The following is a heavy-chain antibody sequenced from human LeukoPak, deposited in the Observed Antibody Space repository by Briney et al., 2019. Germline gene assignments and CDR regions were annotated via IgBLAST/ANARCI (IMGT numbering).Heavy chain of an antibody. CDR2: IWYDESNK. CDR3: ARSSDDILTGYYNGLLDY. CDR1: GFTFSSYG. Sequence: GRSLRLSCAASGFTFSSYGMHWVRQAPGKRLEWVAVIWYDESNKYYADSVKGRFTISRDNSKNTLYLQMNSLRAEDTAVYYCARSSDDILTGYYNGLLDYWGQGTLVTVSS. D-gene: IGHD3-9*01. V-gene: IGHV3-33*01. J-gene: IGHJ4*02.